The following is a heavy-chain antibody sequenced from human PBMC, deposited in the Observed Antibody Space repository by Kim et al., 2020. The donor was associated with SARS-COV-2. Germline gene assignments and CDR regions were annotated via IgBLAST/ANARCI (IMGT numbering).Heavy chain of an antibody. CDR3: AKDQAFGGVIAPSQFDY. V-gene: IGHV3-23*01. D-gene: IGHD3-16*02. CDR1: GFTFSSYA. CDR2: ISGSGGST. Sequence: GGSLRLSCAASGFTFSSYAMSWVRQAPGKGLEWVSAISGSGGSTYYADSVKGRFTISRDNSKNTLYLQMNSLRAEETAVYYCAKDQAFGGVIAPSQFDYWGQGTLVTVSS. J-gene: IGHJ4*02.